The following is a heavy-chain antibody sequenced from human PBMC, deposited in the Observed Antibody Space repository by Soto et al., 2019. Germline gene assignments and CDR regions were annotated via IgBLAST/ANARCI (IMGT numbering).Heavy chain of an antibody. CDR3: AREYSAYASADS. D-gene: IGHD5-12*01. J-gene: IGHJ4*02. Sequence: PGGSLRLSCAVSGFTFNSYPMHWFRQAPGKGLEWVAIISSDGRNEYYADSVKGRFTISRDNSKNTLYLQMNSLRPEDTAVYYCAREYSAYASADSWGQGALVTVSS. CDR2: ISSDGRNE. CDR1: GFTFNSYP. V-gene: IGHV3-30*04.